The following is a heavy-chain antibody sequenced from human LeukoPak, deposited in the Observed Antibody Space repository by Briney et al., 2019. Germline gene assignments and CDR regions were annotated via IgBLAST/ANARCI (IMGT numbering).Heavy chain of an antibody. Sequence: SVKVSCKASGYTFSMHRINWVRQAPGQGLEWMGWINAYNGNTNYAQNFQGRVTMTTDTSTSTAHMELRSLRSDDAAVYYCARDNYYDSGGYRYFDQWGQGTLVTVSS. CDR2: INAYNGNT. D-gene: IGHD3-22*01. CDR3: ARDNYYDSGGYRYFDQ. J-gene: IGHJ4*02. CDR1: GYTFSMHR. V-gene: IGHV1-18*01.